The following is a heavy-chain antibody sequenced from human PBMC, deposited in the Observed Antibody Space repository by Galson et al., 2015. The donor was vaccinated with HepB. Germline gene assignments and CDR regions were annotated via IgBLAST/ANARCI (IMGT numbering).Heavy chain of an antibody. V-gene: IGHV3-9*01. CDR2: ISWNSGSI. D-gene: IGHD5-18*01. CDR1: GFTFDDYA. Sequence: SLRLSCAASGFTFDDYAMHWVRQAPGKGLEWVSGISWNSGSIGYADSVKGRFTIPRDNAKNSLYLQMNSLRAEDTALYYCAKDNPYSYGSLDYWGQGTLVTVSS. CDR3: AKDNPYSYGSLDY. J-gene: IGHJ4*02.